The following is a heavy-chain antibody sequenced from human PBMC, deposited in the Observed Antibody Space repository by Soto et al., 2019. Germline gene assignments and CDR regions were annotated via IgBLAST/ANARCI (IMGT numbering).Heavy chain of an antibody. V-gene: IGHV3-21*06. J-gene: IGHJ4*02. CDR3: ARDPPLSRIVVVGVDGF. CDR1: GFTLTNEN. Sequence: EVQLVESGGGLVKPGGSLRLSCTVLGFTLTNENMNWVRQAPGKGLEWVSSISSRSTFINYADSVKGRFTISRDNDKGVVYLHMNSLRADYTAVYYCARDPPLSRIVVVGVDGFWGQGTLVTVAS. CDR2: ISSRSTFI. D-gene: IGHD3-22*01.